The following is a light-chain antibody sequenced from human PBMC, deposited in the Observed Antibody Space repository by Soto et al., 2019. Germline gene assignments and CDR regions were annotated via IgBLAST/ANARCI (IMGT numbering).Light chain of an antibody. CDR3: QQSATWPPLIT. V-gene: IGKV3-11*01. CDR1: QSVTTN. Sequence: EIVLTQSPATLSLSPGDRATLSCRTSQSVTTNFAWYQQKPCQAPRLLIYDISNRATVIPDRFSGSGSGTDFTRTILSREPEDFAVYYCQQSATWPPLITVGPGTKVEI. J-gene: IGKJ3*01. CDR2: DIS.